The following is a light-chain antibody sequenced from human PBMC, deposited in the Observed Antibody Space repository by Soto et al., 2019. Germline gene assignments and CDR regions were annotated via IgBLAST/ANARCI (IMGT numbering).Light chain of an antibody. CDR1: QDISTS. CDR2: PAS. J-gene: IGKJ2*03. Sequence: DSQLTQSPSFLSASVGDRVTVSGRAIQDISTSLAWFQQKAGKVPQLLVYPASTLQDGVPSRFSGSGSGTYCTLTINNLQAEDFATYYWQHLRTYPFSFGPGTKLDI. V-gene: IGKV1-9*01. CDR3: QHLRTYPFS.